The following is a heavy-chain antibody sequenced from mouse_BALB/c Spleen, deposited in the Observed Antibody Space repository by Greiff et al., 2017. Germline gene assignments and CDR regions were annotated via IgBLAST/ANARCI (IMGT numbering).Heavy chain of an antibody. J-gene: IGHJ4*01. CDR2: IYPGSGNT. D-gene: IGHD1-1*02. Sequence: QVQLQQSGAELARPGASVKLSCKASGYTFTDYYINWVKQRTGQGLEWIGEIYPGSGNTYYNEKFKGKATLTADKSSSTAYMQLSSLTSEDSAVYFCARGGEAMDYWGQGTSVTVSS. CDR3: ARGGEAMDY. CDR1: GYTFTDYY. V-gene: IGHV1-77*01.